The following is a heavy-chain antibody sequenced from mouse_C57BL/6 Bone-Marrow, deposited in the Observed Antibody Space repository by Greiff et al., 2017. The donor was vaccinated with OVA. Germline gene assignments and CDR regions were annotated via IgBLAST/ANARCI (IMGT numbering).Heavy chain of an antibody. CDR1: GYNFTSYG. CDR3: ASLGLRQHYSIAN. CDR2: IYPRSGNN. D-gene: IGHD2-4*01. V-gene: IGHV1-81*01. Sequence: LVESGAELARPGASVKLSCKASGYNFTSYGISWVKQRTGQGLEWIGEIYPRSGNNYYNEKVKGKATLTADKSSSTAYMELRSLTAEDSAVYFCASLGLRQHYSIANWGPGTPGTASS. J-gene: IGHJ4*01.